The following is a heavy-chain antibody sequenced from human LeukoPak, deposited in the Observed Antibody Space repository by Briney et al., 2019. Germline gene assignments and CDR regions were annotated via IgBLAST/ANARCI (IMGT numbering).Heavy chain of an antibody. J-gene: IGHJ3*02. CDR1: GDSISSYY. D-gene: IGHD4-23*01. CDR2: IYYSGYT. Sequence: SETLSLTCTVSGDSISSYYWSWIRQPPGKGLEWIGYIYYSGYTNYNPSLKSRVTISVDTSKNQFSLKLSSVTAADTAVYYCATLTGGDDAFDIWGQGTMVTVSS. CDR3: ATLTGGDDAFDI. V-gene: IGHV4-59*01.